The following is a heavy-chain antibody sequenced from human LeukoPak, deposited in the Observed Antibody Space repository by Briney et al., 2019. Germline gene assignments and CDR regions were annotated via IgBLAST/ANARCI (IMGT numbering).Heavy chain of an antibody. CDR2: IYYSGST. CDR3: ARYYYDSSGYYGENYYYYMDV. Sequence: SETLSLTCSVSGASVSSGSYYWSWIRQPPGKGLEWIGYIYYSGSTNYSPSLKSRVTISVDTSKNQFSLKLSSVTAADTAVYYCARYYYDSSGYYGENYYYYMDVWGKGTTVTVS. CDR1: GASVSSGSYY. D-gene: IGHD3-22*01. J-gene: IGHJ6*03. V-gene: IGHV4-61*01.